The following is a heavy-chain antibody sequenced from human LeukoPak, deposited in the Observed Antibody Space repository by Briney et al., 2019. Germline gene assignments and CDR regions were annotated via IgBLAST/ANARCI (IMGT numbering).Heavy chain of an antibody. V-gene: IGHV4-34*01. CDR3: ARGRPYYDFWSGSRRWFDP. Sequence: SETLSLTCAVYGGSFSGYYWSWIRQPPGKGLEWIGEINHSGSTNYNPSLKSRVTISVDTSKNQFFLKLSSVTAADTAVYYCARGRPYYDFWSGSRRWFDPWGQGTLVTVSS. J-gene: IGHJ5*02. CDR1: GGSFSGYY. CDR2: INHSGST. D-gene: IGHD3-3*01.